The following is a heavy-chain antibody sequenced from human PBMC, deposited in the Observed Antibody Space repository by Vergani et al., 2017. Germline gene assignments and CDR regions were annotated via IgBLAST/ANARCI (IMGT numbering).Heavy chain of an antibody. CDR1: GFTFSSYG. D-gene: IGHD5-12*01. Sequence: QVQLVESGGGVVQPGRSLRLSCAASGFTFSSYGMHWVRQAPGKGLEWVTVISYDGSNMYYVDSVKGRFTISRDNPKNTLYLQMNSLRPEDTAMYYCTKGSRGYTGYFFDYWGQGTLATVSS. CDR2: ISYDGSNM. CDR3: TKGSRGYTGYFFDY. V-gene: IGHV3-30*18. J-gene: IGHJ4*02.